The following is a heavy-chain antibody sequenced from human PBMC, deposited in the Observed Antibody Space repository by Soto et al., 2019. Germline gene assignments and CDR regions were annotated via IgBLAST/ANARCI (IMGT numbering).Heavy chain of an antibody. V-gene: IGHV3-30*18. CDR1: GFTFSSYG. Sequence: PWGSLRLSCAASGFTFSSYGMHWFRQAPGKGLEWVAVISYDGSNKYYADSVKGRFTISRDNSKNTLYLQMNSLRAEDTAVYYCAKDRYSYGYKNYYYYSGMDVWGQGTTVTVSS. CDR3: AKDRYSYGYKNYYYYSGMDV. J-gene: IGHJ6*02. D-gene: IGHD5-18*01. CDR2: ISYDGSNK.